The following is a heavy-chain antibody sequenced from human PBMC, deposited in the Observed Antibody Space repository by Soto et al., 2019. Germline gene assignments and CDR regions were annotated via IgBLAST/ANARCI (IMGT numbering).Heavy chain of an antibody. Sequence: DVQLVESGGGLIQPGGSLRLSCAAFGLTVSGKKYLAWVRQAPGKGLEWLSGLYDVDGTYYADSVKGRFTVSRDSSQGVVYLQRHSLRPDDTAVYYCASWQLQEHAYDIWGLGTPVTVAS. V-gene: IGHV3-53*01. J-gene: IGHJ3*02. CDR3: ASWQLQEHAYDI. CDR2: LYDVDGT. CDR1: GLTVSGKKY. D-gene: IGHD1-1*01.